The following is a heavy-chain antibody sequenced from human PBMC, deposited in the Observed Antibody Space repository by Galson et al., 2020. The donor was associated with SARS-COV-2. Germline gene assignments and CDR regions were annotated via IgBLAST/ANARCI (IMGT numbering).Heavy chain of an antibody. CDR1: GYTFTELS. Sequence: ASVKVSCKVSGYTFTELSMHWVRQAPGKGLEWMGGFDPEDGETIYAQKFQGRVTMTEDTSTDTAYMELSSLRSEDTAVYYCATGPAVGRNWFDPWGQGTLVTVSS. J-gene: IGHJ5*02. CDR2: FDPEDGET. D-gene: IGHD6-25*01. CDR3: ATGPAVGRNWFDP. V-gene: IGHV1-24*01.